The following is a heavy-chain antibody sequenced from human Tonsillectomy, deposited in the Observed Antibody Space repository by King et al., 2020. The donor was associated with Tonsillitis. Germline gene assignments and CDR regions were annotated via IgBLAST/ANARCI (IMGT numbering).Heavy chain of an antibody. V-gene: IGHV3-23*04. D-gene: IGHD4-17*01. CDR1: GFTFSSDA. J-gene: IGHJ4*02. CDR2: ISGSGISA. Sequence: VQLVESGGGLVQPGGSLRLSCAASGFTFSSDAMSWVRQAPGKGLEWVSAISGSGISAYYGDSVKGRFTISRDNSKNTLYLQMNSLRAEDTAVYYCAKCKLADGDFPSWGQGTLVSVSS. CDR3: AKCKLADGDFPS.